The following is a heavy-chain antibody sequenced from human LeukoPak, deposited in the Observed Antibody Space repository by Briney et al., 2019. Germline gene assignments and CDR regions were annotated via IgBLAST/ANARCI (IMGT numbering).Heavy chain of an antibody. CDR1: EFTFSNFG. CDR2: ISSSSSSI. D-gene: IGHD6-13*01. CDR3: ARDSGGSSGWYYFDY. J-gene: IGHJ4*02. V-gene: IGHV3-48*02. Sequence: GGSLRLPCAASEFTFSNFGMNWVRQAPGKGLEWVSYISSSSSSIYYADSVRGRFTISRDNAKNSLYLQMNSLRDEDTAVYYCARDSGGSSGWYYFDYWGQGTLVTVSS.